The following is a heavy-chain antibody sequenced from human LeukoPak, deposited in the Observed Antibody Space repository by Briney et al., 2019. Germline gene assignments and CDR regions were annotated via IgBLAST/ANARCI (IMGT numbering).Heavy chain of an antibody. CDR2: ISYDGSNQ. V-gene: IGHV3-30*03. D-gene: IGHD5-12*01. CDR1: GFTFSNYG. J-gene: IGHJ3*02. Sequence: PGGSLRLACAASGFTFSNYGIHWVRQAPGKGLEWVAVISYDGSNQYYAGSLKGRFTISRDNSKDTLYLQMNSLRAEDTAVYYCARRGGSGYDWADGFDIWGQGTRVTVSS. CDR3: ARRGGSGYDWADGFDI.